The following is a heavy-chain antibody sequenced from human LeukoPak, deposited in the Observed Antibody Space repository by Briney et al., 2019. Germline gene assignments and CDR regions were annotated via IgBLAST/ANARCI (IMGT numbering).Heavy chain of an antibody. D-gene: IGHD5-12*01. CDR2: IYHSGST. Sequence: PSETLSLTCAVYGGSFSGYYWSWIRQPPGKGLEWIGSIYHSGSTYYNPSLKSRVTISVDTSKNQFSLKLSSVTAADTAVYYCARDRGAYDYDWFDPWGQGTLVTVSS. V-gene: IGHV4-34*01. CDR3: ARDRGAYDYDWFDP. J-gene: IGHJ5*02. CDR1: GGSFSGYY.